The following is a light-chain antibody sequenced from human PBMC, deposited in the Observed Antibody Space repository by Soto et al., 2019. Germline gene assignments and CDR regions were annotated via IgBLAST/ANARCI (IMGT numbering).Light chain of an antibody. V-gene: IGKV1-9*01. CDR1: QAIGRH. CDR2: AAS. CDR3: QQLNNYPLT. Sequence: DIQLTQSPSLLSASVGDRVTITCRASQAIGRHLAWYQQRPGTTPNLLISAASTLESGVPSRFSGSGSGTDFTLTINSLQPGDFATYYCQQLNNYPLTFGGGTKVEIK. J-gene: IGKJ4*01.